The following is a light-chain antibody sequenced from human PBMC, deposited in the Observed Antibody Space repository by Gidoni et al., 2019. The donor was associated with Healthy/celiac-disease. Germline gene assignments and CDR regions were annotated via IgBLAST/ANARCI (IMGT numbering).Light chain of an antibody. CDR3: QKYNSDSGT. CDR1: QGISNY. V-gene: IGKV1-27*01. Sequence: DIQITPSPSSLSPSVGDRVTITCRASQGISNYLAWYQQKPGKVPKLLIYAASTLQTGVPSRFSGSGSGTDFTLTISSLQPEDVATYYCQKYNSDSGTFGPGTKVEIK. CDR2: AAS. J-gene: IGKJ3*01.